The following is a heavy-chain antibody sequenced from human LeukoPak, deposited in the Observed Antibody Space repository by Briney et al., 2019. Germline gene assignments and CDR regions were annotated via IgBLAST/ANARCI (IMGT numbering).Heavy chain of an antibody. Sequence: GASVKVSCKVSGYTLTELSMHWVRQAPGKGLEWMGGFDPEDGETIYAQKFQGRVTMTRNTSISTAYMELSSLRSEDTAVYYCARGKSLNYYYYGMDVWGQGTTVTVSS. V-gene: IGHV1-24*01. CDR1: GYTLTELS. J-gene: IGHJ6*02. CDR3: ARGKSLNYYYYGMDV. CDR2: FDPEDGET.